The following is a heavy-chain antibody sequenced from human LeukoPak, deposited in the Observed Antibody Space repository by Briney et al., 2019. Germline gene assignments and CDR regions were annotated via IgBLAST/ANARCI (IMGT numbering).Heavy chain of an antibody. Sequence: SETLSLTCTVSGDPISSYYWSWLRQPPGKGLEWIGYIYTSGGTNYIPSLKGRVTISIDTSKNQFSLKLSSVTAADSAVYYCARLTRLSTSPDRYYLDYWGQGTLVTVSS. CDR1: GDPISSYY. CDR3: ARLTRLSTSPDRYYLDY. J-gene: IGHJ4*02. D-gene: IGHD6-6*01. CDR2: IYTSGGT. V-gene: IGHV4-4*09.